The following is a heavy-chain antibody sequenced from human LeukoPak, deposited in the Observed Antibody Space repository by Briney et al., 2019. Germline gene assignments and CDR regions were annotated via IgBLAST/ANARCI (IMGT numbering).Heavy chain of an antibody. CDR2: IKRDGSVE. CDR1: GFTFSSYW. CDR3: ARDPTPDCSNGVCFDAFDI. D-gene: IGHD2-8*01. V-gene: IGHV3-7*01. J-gene: IGHJ3*02. Sequence: GGSLRLSCIASGFTFSSYWMTWVRQAPGKGLEWVANIKRDGSVEHYMDSVKGRFTISRDNAKNSLYLQVDNLRAEDTAVYYCARDPTPDCSNGVCFDAFDIWGQGTVVTVSS.